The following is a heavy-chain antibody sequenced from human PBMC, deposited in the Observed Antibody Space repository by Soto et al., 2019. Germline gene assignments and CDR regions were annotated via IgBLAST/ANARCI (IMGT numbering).Heavy chain of an antibody. J-gene: IGHJ5*02. CDR1: GGSISSGGYY. Sequence: QVQLQESGPGLVKPSQTLSLTCTVSGGSISSGGYYWSWIRQHPGKGLEWIGYIYYSGSTYYNPSLKSRVTISXXTXKXXFSLKLSSVTAADTAVYYCARGIVVVVAATPWFDPWGQGTLVTVSS. CDR3: ARGIVVVVAATPWFDP. D-gene: IGHD2-15*01. V-gene: IGHV4-31*03. CDR2: IYYSGST.